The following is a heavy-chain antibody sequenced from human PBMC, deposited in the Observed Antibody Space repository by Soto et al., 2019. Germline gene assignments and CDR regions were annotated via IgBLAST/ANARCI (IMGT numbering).Heavy chain of an antibody. J-gene: IGHJ4*02. Sequence: EVQLVESGGGLVQPGGSLRLSCAASGFSFSSYWMSWVRQAPGKGLEWVANIKQDGSETDYVQSVKGRFTISRDNARSSLYLQLNSLRVEDTAVYYCAREGEPYSSGCRKCGAYDFWGQGNLVAVSS. CDR2: IKQDGSET. CDR3: AREGEPYSSGCRKCGAYDF. CDR1: GFSFSSYW. V-gene: IGHV3-7*01. D-gene: IGHD6-19*01.